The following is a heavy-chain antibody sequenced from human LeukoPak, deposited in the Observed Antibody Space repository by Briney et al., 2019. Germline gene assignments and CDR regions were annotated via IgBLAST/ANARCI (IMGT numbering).Heavy chain of an antibody. V-gene: IGHV3-21*01. Sequence: PGGSLRLSCVASGFTFSTYDMNWVRQAPGKGLEWVSAITSTSNDINYADSVKGRFTISRDSANNSLYLQMNSLRAEDTAVYYCARVYSANGYGSGYYDYWGQGTLVTVYS. J-gene: IGHJ4*02. D-gene: IGHD3-10*01. CDR1: GFTFSTYD. CDR3: ARVYSANGYGSGYYDY. CDR2: ITSTSNDI.